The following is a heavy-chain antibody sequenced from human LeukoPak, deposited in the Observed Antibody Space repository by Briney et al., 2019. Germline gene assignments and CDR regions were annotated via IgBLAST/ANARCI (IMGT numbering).Heavy chain of an antibody. Sequence: SETLSLTCSVSGGSIGGYYWTWVRQPPGKGLEWIGQIHYSGRADYNPSLKSRITMSVDTSRNQISLKLSSVTAADTAIYYCVRFGVNYDMDVWGQGTTVTVFS. J-gene: IGHJ6*02. D-gene: IGHD3-16*01. CDR2: IHYSGRA. CDR3: VRFGVNYDMDV. CDR1: GGSIGGYY. V-gene: IGHV4-59*01.